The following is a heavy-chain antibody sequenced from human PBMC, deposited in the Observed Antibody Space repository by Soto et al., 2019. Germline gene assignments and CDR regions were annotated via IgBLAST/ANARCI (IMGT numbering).Heavy chain of an antibody. D-gene: IGHD4-4*01. J-gene: IGHJ4*02. CDR3: ARHAGYSNYFPYAGY. V-gene: IGHV4-39*01. CDR1: GGSISSSSYY. CDR2: IYYSGST. Sequence: TSETLSLTCTVSGGSISSSSYYWGWIRQPPGKGLEWIGSIYYSGSTYYNPSLKSRVTISVDTSKNQFSLKLSPVTAADTAVYYCARHAGYSNYFPYAGYWGQGTLVTVSS.